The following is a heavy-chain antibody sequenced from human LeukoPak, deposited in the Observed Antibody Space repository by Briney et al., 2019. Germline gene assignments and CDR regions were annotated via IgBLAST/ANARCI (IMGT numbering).Heavy chain of an antibody. D-gene: IGHD1-26*01. J-gene: IGHJ4*02. CDR3: ARDQVGGSYKGFDY. Sequence: GGSLRLSCAASGFTFSSYGMHWVRQAPGKGLEWVAFIRYDGSNKYYADSVKGRFTISRDNAKNSLYLQMNSLRAEDTAVYYCARDQVGGSYKGFDYWGQGTLVTVSS. CDR1: GFTFSSYG. V-gene: IGHV3-30*02. CDR2: IRYDGSNK.